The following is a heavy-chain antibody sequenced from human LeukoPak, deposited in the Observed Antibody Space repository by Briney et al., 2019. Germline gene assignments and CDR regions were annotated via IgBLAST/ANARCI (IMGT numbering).Heavy chain of an antibody. D-gene: IGHD3-22*01. V-gene: IGHV4-34*01. CDR1: GGSFSGYY. J-gene: IGHJ3*02. CDR2: INHSGST. Sequence: SETLSLTCAVYGGSFSGYYWSWIRQPPGKGLEWIGEINHSGSTKYNPPLKSRVTISVDTSKNQFSLKLSSVTAADTAVYYCARGFYDTRGYSNAFDMWGQGTMVTVSS. CDR3: ARGFYDTRGYSNAFDM.